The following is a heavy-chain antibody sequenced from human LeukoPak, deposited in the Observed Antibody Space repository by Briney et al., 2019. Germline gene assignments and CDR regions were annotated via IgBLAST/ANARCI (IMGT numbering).Heavy chain of an antibody. D-gene: IGHD3-10*01. CDR1: GGSISSGSYY. J-gene: IGHJ5*02. CDR3: ARRHDYYYGSGSHNNWFDP. CDR2: IYTSGST. V-gene: IGHV4-61*02. Sequence: SETLSLACTVSGGSISSGSYYWSWIRQPAGKGLEWIGRIYTSGSTNYNPSLKSRVNILVDTSKKQFSLKVSSVTAADTAVYYCARRHDYYYGSGSHNNWFDPWGQGSLVTVSS.